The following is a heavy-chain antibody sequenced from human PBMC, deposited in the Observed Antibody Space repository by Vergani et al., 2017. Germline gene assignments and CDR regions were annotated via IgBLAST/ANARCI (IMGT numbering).Heavy chain of an antibody. J-gene: IGHJ4*02. D-gene: IGHD3-22*01. CDR2: MDYNGRA. CDR1: GYSISRGYF. Sequence: QVQLHESGPGLVKPSETLSLICSVSGYSISRGYFWGWFRQPPGKGLEWIGSMDYNGRAYYTPSLRRRVAISIDTSKMQFSLKLYSLTAADTAIYYCARHVTQDYYNDSDYFDYWGLGTLVTVSS. V-gene: IGHV4-38-2*01. CDR3: ARHVTQDYYNDSDYFDY.